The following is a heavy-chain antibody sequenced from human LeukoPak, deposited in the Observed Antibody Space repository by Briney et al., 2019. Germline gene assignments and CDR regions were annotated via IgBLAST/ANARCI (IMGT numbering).Heavy chain of an antibody. Sequence: PSETLSLTCTVSGGSISSSSYYWGWIRQPPGKGLEWIGSIYYSGSTYYNPSLKSRVTISVDTSKNQFSLKLSSVTAADTAVYYCARGRQYYDYVWGSYRRSVTFDPWGQGTLVTVSS. D-gene: IGHD3-16*02. V-gene: IGHV4-39*07. J-gene: IGHJ5*02. CDR1: GGSISSSSYY. CDR2: IYYSGST. CDR3: ARGRQYYDYVWGSYRRSVTFDP.